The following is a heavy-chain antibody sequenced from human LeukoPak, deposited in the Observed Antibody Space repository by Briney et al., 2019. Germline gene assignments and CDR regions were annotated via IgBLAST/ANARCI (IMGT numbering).Heavy chain of an antibody. D-gene: IGHD5-12*01. V-gene: IGHV3-11*06. CDR3: ARATNSGYDQYYFDY. J-gene: IGHJ4*02. Sequence: GESLSLSCAVSGYSFSNDYNRCSSQQPRGRREWVLYIMINSSNTNYTPSLKGRVTLSRDTAKNSLYLQMNSLRAEDAAVYYCARATNSGYDQYYFDYWGQGTLVTVSS. CDR1: GYSFSNDY. CDR2: IMINSSNT.